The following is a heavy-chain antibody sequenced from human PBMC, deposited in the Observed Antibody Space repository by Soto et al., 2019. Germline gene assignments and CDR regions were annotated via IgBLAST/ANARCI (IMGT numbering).Heavy chain of an antibody. D-gene: IGHD3-10*01. J-gene: IGHJ2*01. V-gene: IGHV1-2*02. Sequence: QVQLMQSGAEVKKPGTSVKVSCKASGYTFTAYHMHWVRQAPGQGLEWMGWIIPTSGVTNYAQKFQGRVTATRDTSISTAYMELSRLTSDDTAVYYCARDASPFSLFGERIPKNWYFDLWGRGTLVTVSS. CDR1: GYTFTAYH. CDR3: ARDASPFSLFGERIPKNWYFDL. CDR2: IIPTSGVT.